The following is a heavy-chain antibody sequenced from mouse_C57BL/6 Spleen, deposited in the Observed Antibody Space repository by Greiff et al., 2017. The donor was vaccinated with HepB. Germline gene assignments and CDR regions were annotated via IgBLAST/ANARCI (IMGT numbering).Heavy chain of an antibody. Sequence: EVKLVESGPGLVKPSQSLSLTCSVTGYSITSGYYWNWIRQFPGNKLEWMGYISYDGSNNYNPSLKNRISITRDTSKNQFFLKLNSVTTEDTATYYCARRAGYYFDYWGQGTTLTVSS. V-gene: IGHV3-6*01. CDR1: GYSITSGYY. CDR3: ARRAGYYFDY. J-gene: IGHJ2*01. D-gene: IGHD3-1*01. CDR2: ISYDGSN.